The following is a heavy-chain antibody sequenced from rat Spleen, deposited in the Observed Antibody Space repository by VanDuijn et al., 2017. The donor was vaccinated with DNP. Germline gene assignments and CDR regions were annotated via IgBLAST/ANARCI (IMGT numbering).Heavy chain of an antibody. CDR1: GFTFSNYY. CDR2: ISYDGSST. Sequence: EVQLVESGGGLVQPGRSMKLSCAASGFTFSNYYMAWVRQTPTKGLEWVASISYDGSSTHYRDSVKGRFTISRDNAKSTLYLQMDSLRSEDTATYYCARRLYWYFDFWGPGTMVTVSS. J-gene: IGHJ1*01. CDR3: ARRLYWYFDF. V-gene: IGHV5-7*01.